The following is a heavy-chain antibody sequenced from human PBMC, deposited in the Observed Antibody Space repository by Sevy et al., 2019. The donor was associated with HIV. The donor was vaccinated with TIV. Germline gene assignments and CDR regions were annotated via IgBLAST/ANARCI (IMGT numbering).Heavy chain of an antibody. CDR3: VRADPGQHFDS. CDR2: VDPSAGNT. Sequence: ASVKVSCQASGDTFTNNYIHWVRQAPGQGLEWMGMVDPSAGNTTCAQKFQGRATMTRDTSTIILNMDLSSLRSEDTAVYYCVRADPGQHFDSWGQGTLVTVSS. CDR1: GDTFTNNY. V-gene: IGHV1-46*01. J-gene: IGHJ4*02.